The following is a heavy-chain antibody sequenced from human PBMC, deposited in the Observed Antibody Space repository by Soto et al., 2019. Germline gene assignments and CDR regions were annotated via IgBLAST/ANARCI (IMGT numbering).Heavy chain of an antibody. Sequence: SETLSLTCAVSSGSISSSNWWSWVRQPPGKGLEWIGEIYHSGSTNYNPSLKSRVTISVDKSKNQFSLKLSSVTAADTAVYYCARGQVVGVVAATDLNWYFDLWGRGTLVTVSS. CDR2: IYHSGST. CDR3: ARGQVVGVVAATDLNWYFDL. V-gene: IGHV4-4*02. CDR1: SGSISSSNW. D-gene: IGHD2-15*01. J-gene: IGHJ2*01.